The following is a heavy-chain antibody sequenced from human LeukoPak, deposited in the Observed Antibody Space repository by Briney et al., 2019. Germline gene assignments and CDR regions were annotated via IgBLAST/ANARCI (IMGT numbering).Heavy chain of an antibody. CDR3: ARSGAPWGLDY. V-gene: IGHV1-2*02. CDR1: GFTFTDHY. J-gene: IGHJ4*02. Sequence: ASVKVSCKASGFTFTDHYVHWVRQAPGQGLEWMGWINFNSGGTNFAQKFQDRVTLTRDTSISTAYMELTRLTSDDTAVYSCARSGAPWGLDYWGQGTLVTVSS. CDR2: INFNSGGT. D-gene: IGHD3-16*01.